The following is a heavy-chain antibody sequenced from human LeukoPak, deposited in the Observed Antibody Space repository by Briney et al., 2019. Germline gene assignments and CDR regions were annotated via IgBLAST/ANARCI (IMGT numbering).Heavy chain of an antibody. CDR1: GFTFSSYA. V-gene: IGHV3-23*01. J-gene: IGHJ4*02. CDR3: AKAGYYYGSGRCYFDY. D-gene: IGHD3-10*01. CDR2: ISGSGGST. Sequence: GGSLRLSCAASGFTFSSYAMSWVRQAPGKGLEWVSGISGSGGSTYYADSVKGRFTISRDNSKNTLYLQMNSLRAEDTAVYYCAKAGYYYGSGRCYFDYWGQGTLVTVAS.